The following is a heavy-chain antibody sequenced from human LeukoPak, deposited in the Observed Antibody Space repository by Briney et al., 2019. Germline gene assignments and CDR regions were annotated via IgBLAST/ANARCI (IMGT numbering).Heavy chain of an antibody. V-gene: IGHV1-8*03. CDR2: MNPNSGNT. J-gene: IGHJ6*03. CDR3: ARGSVSSYSSSWYMGDYYYYYYMDV. D-gene: IGHD6-13*01. CDR1: GYTFTSYD. Sequence: ASVKVSCKASGYTFTSYDINWVRQATGQGLEWMGWMNPNSGNTGYAQKFQGRVTITRNTSISTAYMELSSLRSEDTAVYYCARGSVSSYSSSWYMGDYYYYYYMDVWGKGTTVTVSS.